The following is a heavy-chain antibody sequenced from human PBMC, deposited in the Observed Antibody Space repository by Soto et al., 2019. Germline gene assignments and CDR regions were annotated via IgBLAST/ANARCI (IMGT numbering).Heavy chain of an antibody. CDR3: ARVIGNYDCLKGWFDP. D-gene: IGHD5-12*01. V-gene: IGHV4-59*01. CDR1: GGSISTYY. CDR2: IYYTGST. J-gene: IGHJ5*02. Sequence: SETLSLTCTVSGGSISTYYWSWIRQPPGKGLEWVGYIYYTGSTNYNPSLRSRVTISIDASKNQFSLKLSSVTAADTAMYYCARVIGNYDCLKGWFDPWGQGTLVTVSS.